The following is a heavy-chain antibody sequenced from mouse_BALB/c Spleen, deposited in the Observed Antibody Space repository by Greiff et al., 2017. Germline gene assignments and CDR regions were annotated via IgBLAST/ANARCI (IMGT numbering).Heavy chain of an antibody. CDR3: ARGYGYDGYAMDY. CDR1: GFTFSSYA. J-gene: IGHJ4*01. Sequence: EVKVEESGGGLVKPGGSLKLSCAASGFTFSSYAMSWVRQTPEKRLEWVASISSGGSTYYPDSVKGRFTISRDNARNILYLQMSSLRSEDTAMYYCARGYGYDGYAMDYWGQGTSVTVSS. V-gene: IGHV5-6-5*01. CDR2: ISSGGST. D-gene: IGHD2-2*01.